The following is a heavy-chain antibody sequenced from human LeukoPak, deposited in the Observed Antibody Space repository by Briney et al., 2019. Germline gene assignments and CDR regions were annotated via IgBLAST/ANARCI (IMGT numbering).Heavy chain of an antibody. V-gene: IGHV3-74*01. D-gene: IGHD4-17*01. CDR1: GFTFSSYW. CDR3: ARPLGPRNTVTTPSPFDY. J-gene: IGHJ4*02. CDR2: INSDGSST. Sequence: TGGSLRLSCAASGFTFSSYWMHWVRQAPGKGLVWVSRINSDGSSTSYADSVKGRFIISRDNAKNTLYLQMNSPRPEDTAVYYCARPLGPRNTVTTPSPFDYWGQGTLVTVSS.